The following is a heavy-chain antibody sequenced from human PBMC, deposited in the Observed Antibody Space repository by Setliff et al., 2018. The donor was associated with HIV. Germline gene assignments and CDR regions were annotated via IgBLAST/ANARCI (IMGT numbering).Heavy chain of an antibody. CDR2: VHSTLST. V-gene: IGHV4-61*09. D-gene: IGHD6-19*01. CDR1: GDSMTSGSFY. J-gene: IGHJ5*02. Sequence: SETLSLTCTVSGDSMTSGSFYWSWVRQPAGKGLEWIGQVHSTLSTNYNPSLKSRLSISADTSKNQFSQNLRFVTAADTALYYCARRTFGSGRFDPWGQGTPVTVSS. CDR3: ARRTFGSGRFDP.